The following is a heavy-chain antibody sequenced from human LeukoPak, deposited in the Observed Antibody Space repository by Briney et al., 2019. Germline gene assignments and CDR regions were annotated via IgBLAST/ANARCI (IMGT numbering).Heavy chain of an antibody. Sequence: SETLSLTCAVYGVSFSGYYWNWIRQPPGKGLEWIGEINDSGSTNYNPSLKNQVTISVDTSKNQFSLNLSSVTAADTAVYFCARGSYDSSGYFYFWGQGTLVTVSS. D-gene: IGHD3-22*01. CDR1: GVSFSGYY. CDR2: INDSGST. CDR3: ARGSYDSSGYFYF. V-gene: IGHV4-34*01. J-gene: IGHJ4*02.